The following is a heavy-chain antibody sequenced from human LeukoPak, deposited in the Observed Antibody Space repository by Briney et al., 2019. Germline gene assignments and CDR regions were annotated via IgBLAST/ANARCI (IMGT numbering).Heavy chain of an antibody. CDR3: ARVTQRGIAD. D-gene: IGHD6-13*01. CDR2: INPNSGGT. J-gene: IGHJ4*02. V-gene: IGHV1-2*02. Sequence: ASVKVSCKASGYTFTSYDINWVRQATGQGLEWMGWINPNSGGTNYAQKFQGRVTMTRDTSISTAYMELSRLRSDDTAVYYCARVTQRGIADWGQGTLVTVSS. CDR1: GYTFTSYD.